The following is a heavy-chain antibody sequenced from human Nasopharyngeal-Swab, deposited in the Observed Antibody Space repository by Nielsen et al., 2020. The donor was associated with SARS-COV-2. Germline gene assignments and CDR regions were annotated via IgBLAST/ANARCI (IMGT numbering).Heavy chain of an antibody. CDR3: ARQVWQNYYYVDV. CDR1: GGSISSSSYY. J-gene: IGHJ6*03. CDR2: IYYSGST. Sequence: SETLSLTCTVSGGSISSSSYYWGWIRQPPGKGLEWIGSIYYSGSTYYNPSLKSRVTISVDTSKNQFSLKLSSVTAADTAVYYCARQVWQNYYYVDVWGKGTTVTVSS. V-gene: IGHV4-39*01. D-gene: IGHD3-16*01.